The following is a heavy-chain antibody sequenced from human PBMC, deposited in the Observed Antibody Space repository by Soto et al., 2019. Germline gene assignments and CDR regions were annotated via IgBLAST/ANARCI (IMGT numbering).Heavy chain of an antibody. V-gene: IGHV1-3*01. J-gene: IGHJ4*02. CDR2: INAGNGNT. CDR3: ARSDCSGGSCYPTQR. CDR1: GYTFTSYA. Sequence: GASVKVSCKASGYTFTSYAMHWVRQAPGQRLEWMGWINAGNGNTKYSQKFQGRVTITRDTSASTAYMELSSLRSEDTAVYYCARSDCSGGSCYPTQRWGQGTLVTVSS. D-gene: IGHD2-15*01.